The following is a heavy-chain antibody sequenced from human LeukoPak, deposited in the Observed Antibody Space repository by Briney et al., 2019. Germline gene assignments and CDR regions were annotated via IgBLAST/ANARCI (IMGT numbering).Heavy chain of an antibody. CDR3: AKCTVGATAPFDY. D-gene: IGHD1-26*01. CDR2: ISGSGGST. Sequence: GGSLRLSCAGSGFTFSIYAMSWVRQAPGKGLEWVSAISGSGGSTYYADSVKGRFTISRDNSKNTLYLQMNSLRAEDTAVYYCAKCTVGATAPFDYWGQGTLVTVSS. J-gene: IGHJ4*02. V-gene: IGHV3-23*01. CDR1: GFTFSIYA.